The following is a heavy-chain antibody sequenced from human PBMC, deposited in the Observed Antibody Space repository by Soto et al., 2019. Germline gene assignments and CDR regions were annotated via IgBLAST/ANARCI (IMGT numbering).Heavy chain of an antibody. J-gene: IGHJ4*02. CDR1: GYTFTSYY. CDR3: AREGLTDYYDSSGPRDY. CDR2: INPIGGST. D-gene: IGHD3-22*01. V-gene: IGHV1-46*01. Sequence: ASVQVSCKASGYTFTSYYMHWVRQAPGQGLEWMGIINPIGGSTSYAQKFQGRVTMTRDTSTSTVYMELSSLRSEDTAVYYCAREGLTDYYDSSGPRDYWGQGTLVTVSS.